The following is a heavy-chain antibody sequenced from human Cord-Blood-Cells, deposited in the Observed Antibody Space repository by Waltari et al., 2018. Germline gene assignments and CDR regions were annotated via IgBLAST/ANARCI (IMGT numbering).Heavy chain of an antibody. D-gene: IGHD3-22*01. CDR2: IYSGGRT. CDR3: ASERRYYYDSSGYYY. CDR1: GFTVSSNY. J-gene: IGHJ4*02. V-gene: IGHV3-53*01. Sequence: EVQLVESGGGLIQPGGSLRLSCAASGFTVSSNYLSWVRQAPGKRLEWVSVIYSGGRTYTADSVKGRFTISRDTSKNTLYLQMNRLRAEDTAVYYCASERRYYYDSSGYYYWGQGTLVTVSS.